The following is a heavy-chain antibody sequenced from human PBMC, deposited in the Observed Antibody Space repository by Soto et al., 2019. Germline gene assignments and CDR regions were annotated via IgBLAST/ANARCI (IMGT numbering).Heavy chain of an antibody. D-gene: IGHD6-19*01. J-gene: IGHJ6*02. V-gene: IGHV3-30*18. Sequence: GGSLRLSCAASGFTFRSYGMHWVRQAPGKGLEWVAVISYDGSNKYYADSVKGRFTISRDNSKNTLYLQMNSLRAEDTALYYCAKGYSSYYYYGMDVWGQGTTVTVSS. CDR3: AKGYSSYYYYGMDV. CDR2: ISYDGSNK. CDR1: GFTFRSYG.